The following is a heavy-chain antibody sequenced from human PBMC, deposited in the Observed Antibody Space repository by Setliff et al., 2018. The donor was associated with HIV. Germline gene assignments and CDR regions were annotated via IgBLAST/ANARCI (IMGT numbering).Heavy chain of an antibody. CDR2: ISGSGGDT. CDR3: AKAGSGWYEFDA. D-gene: IGHD6-19*01. J-gene: IGHJ4*02. Sequence: PGGSLRLSCASSGFTFSSYAMTWVRQAPGKGLECVAVISGSGGDTYYADSVQGRFTISRDNSRNTLFLQLHSLRVDDTALYYCAKAGSGWYEFDAWGQGTLVTVSS. CDR1: GFTFSSYA. V-gene: IGHV3-23*01.